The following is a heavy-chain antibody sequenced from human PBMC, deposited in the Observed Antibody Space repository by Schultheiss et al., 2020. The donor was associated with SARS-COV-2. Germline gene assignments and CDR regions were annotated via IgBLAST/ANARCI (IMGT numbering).Heavy chain of an antibody. D-gene: IGHD2-2*01. Sequence: GGSLRLSCAASGFTFSSYAMSWVRQAPGKGLEWVSAISGSGGSTYYADSVKGRFTISRDNSKNTLYLQMNSLRAEDTAVYYCARDHCSSTSCYGGWYFDLWGRGTLVTVSS. V-gene: IGHV3-23*01. CDR2: ISGSGGST. CDR3: ARDHCSSTSCYGGWYFDL. J-gene: IGHJ2*01. CDR1: GFTFSSYA.